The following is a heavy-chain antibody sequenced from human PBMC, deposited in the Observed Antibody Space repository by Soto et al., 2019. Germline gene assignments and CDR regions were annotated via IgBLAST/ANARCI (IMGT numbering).Heavy chain of an antibody. CDR3: ARREDTIDY. Sequence: EVQLVESGGGLVQPGGSLTLSCAASGFTFSDSGIHWVRQAPGKGLEWVAHIRGSRNNYATAYGESDMGRFSISRDNSKNTAYLQMNSLQTEDTAMYYCARREDTIDYWGPGTLVTVSS. CDR1: GFTFSDSG. V-gene: IGHV3-73*02. D-gene: IGHD2-15*01. CDR2: IRGSRNNYAT. J-gene: IGHJ4*02.